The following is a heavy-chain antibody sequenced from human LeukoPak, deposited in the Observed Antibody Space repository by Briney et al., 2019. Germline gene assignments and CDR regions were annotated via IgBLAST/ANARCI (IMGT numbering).Heavy chain of an antibody. Sequence: QAGGSLRLSCAASGFTFSSYAMHWVRQAPGKGLEWVAVISYDGSNKYYADSVKGRFTISRDSSKNTLYLQMNSLRAEDTAVYYCARDSAHYYYGMDVWGQGTTVTVSS. CDR3: ARDSAHYYYGMDV. CDR1: GFTFSSYA. V-gene: IGHV3-30-3*01. J-gene: IGHJ6*02. CDR2: ISYDGSNK.